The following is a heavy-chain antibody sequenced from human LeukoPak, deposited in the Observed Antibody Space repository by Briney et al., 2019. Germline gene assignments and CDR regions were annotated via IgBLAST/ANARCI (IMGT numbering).Heavy chain of an antibody. Sequence: ASVKVSCKASGYTFTSYAMNWVRQAPGQGLEWMGWINTNTGNPTYAQGFTGRFVSSLDTSVSTAYLQISSLKAEDTAVYYCARAAQYYYDSSGYSGPKDAFDIWGQGTMVTVSS. J-gene: IGHJ3*02. CDR3: ARAAQYYYDSSGYSGPKDAFDI. D-gene: IGHD3-22*01. CDR2: INTNTGNP. CDR1: GYTFTSYA. V-gene: IGHV7-4-1*02.